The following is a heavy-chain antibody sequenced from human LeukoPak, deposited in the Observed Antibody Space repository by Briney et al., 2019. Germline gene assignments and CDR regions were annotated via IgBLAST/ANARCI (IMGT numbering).Heavy chain of an antibody. CDR2: ISSSGSTI. CDR1: GFTFSEYY. CDR3: ARAVAAAGIYY. V-gene: IGHV3-11*04. J-gene: IGHJ4*02. Sequence: GGSLRLSCAASGFTFSEYYMSWIRQAPGKGLEWVSYISSSGSTIYYADSVKGRFTISRDNAKNSLYLQMNSLRAEDSAVYYCARAVAAAGIYYWGQGTLVTVSS. D-gene: IGHD6-13*01.